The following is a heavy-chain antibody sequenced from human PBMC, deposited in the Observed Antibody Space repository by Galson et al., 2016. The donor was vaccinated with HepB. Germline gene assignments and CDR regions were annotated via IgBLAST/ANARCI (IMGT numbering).Heavy chain of an antibody. Sequence: QSGAEVTKPGESLKISCKGSGSSFTSYWIGWVRQMPGKGLEWMGIIYPVDSDTRYSPSFQGQVTISADKSISPAYLQWSSLKASDTAMYYCARKTAAGTIDYYYYGMDVWGQGTTVTVSS. J-gene: IGHJ6*02. CDR1: GSSFTSYW. CDR3: ARKTAAGTIDYYYYGMDV. D-gene: IGHD6-13*01. V-gene: IGHV5-51*03. CDR2: IYPVDSDT.